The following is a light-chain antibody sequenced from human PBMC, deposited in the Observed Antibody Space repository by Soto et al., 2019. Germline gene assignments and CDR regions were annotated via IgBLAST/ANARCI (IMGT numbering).Light chain of an antibody. CDR3: AAWDDSLTGPV. V-gene: IGLV1-44*01. CDR2: NSN. J-gene: IGLJ1*01. Sequence: QSVLSQTPCASVTPGQTVIISCSGSRSDIGSNFVNWYQHLPGTAPKLLIYNSNQRPSGVPDRFSGSKSGTSASLAISGLQSEDEADYYCAAWDDSLTGPVFGTGTKVTVL. CDR1: RSDIGSNF.